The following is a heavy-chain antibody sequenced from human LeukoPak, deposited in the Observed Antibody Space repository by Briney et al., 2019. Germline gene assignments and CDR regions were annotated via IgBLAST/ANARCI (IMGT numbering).Heavy chain of an antibody. CDR1: GFTFSSYG. Sequence: QPGGSVRLSCAASGFTFSSYGMHWVRQAPGKGLEWVAFIRYDGSNKYYADSVKGRFTISRDNSKNTLYLQMNSLRAEDTAVYYCAPNPLRLGSTDYYDSSGYGETGYWGQGTLVTVSS. D-gene: IGHD3-22*01. CDR2: IRYDGSNK. J-gene: IGHJ4*02. CDR3: APNPLRLGSTDYYDSSGYGETGY. V-gene: IGHV3-30*02.